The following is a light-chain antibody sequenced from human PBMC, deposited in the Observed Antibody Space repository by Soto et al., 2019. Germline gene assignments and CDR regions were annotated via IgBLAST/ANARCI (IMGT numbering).Light chain of an antibody. J-gene: IGKJ4*01. CDR2: GAS. Sequence: EIVLTQSPGTLSLSPGERATLSCRASQSVSSSYLAWYQQKPGQAPRLLIYGASSRATGIPDRFSGSGSGTDVTLTIIRLEPEDFAVYYCHQYDSAPLTFGRGTKVDIK. V-gene: IGKV3-20*01. CDR3: HQYDSAPLT. CDR1: QSVSSSY.